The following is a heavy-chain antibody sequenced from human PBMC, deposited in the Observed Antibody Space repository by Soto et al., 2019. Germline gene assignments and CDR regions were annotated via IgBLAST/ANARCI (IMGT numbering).Heavy chain of an antibody. D-gene: IGHD3-3*02. J-gene: IGHJ4*02. Sequence: AETLSLTCTVSGSSINSSGYYWGWIRQPPGKGLEWIGSMFYGVSTYYNPSLKSRVTVSVDTSKNQFSLNLRSVTAADTAVYYCARLPSRHLVDYWGQGTLVTVSS. CDR2: MFYGVST. CDR1: GSSINSSGYY. V-gene: IGHV4-39*01. CDR3: ARLPSRHLVDY.